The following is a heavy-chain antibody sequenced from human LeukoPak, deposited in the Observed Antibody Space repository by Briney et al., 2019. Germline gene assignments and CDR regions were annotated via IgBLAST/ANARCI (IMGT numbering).Heavy chain of an antibody. J-gene: IGHJ4*02. CDR2: ISSSSSYI. CDR1: GFTFSSYA. CDR3: ARERTDLDY. Sequence: GGSLRLSCAASGFTFSSYAMSWVRQAPGKGREWVSSISSSSSYIYYADSVKGRFTISRDNAKNSLYLQMNSLRAEDTAVYYCARERTDLDYWGQGTLVTVSS. V-gene: IGHV3-21*01.